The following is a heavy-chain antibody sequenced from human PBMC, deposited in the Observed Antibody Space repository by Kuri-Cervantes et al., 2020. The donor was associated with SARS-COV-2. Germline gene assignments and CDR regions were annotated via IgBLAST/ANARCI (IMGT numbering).Heavy chain of an antibody. D-gene: IGHD2-21*01. Sequence: ASVKVSCKASGYTFTGYYMHWVRQAPGQGLEWMGWINPNSGGTNYAQKVQGRVTMTRDTSISTAYMEVTRLRSDDTAVYYCALLAYCGGDCYGTDFDFWGQGTLVTVSS. CDR1: GYTFTGYY. CDR2: INPNSGGT. V-gene: IGHV1-2*02. CDR3: ALLAYCGGDCYGTDFDF. J-gene: IGHJ4*02.